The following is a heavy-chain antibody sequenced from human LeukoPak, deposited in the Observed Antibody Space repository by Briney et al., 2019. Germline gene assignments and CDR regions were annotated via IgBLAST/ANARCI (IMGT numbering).Heavy chain of an antibody. CDR3: ARDSGTGWNY. Sequence: GGSLRLSCAASGFTFSSYWMTWVRQAPGKGLEWGASIKQDGSDKYYVDSVKGRFTISRDNAKNSVYLQMNSLRVEDTAVFYCARDSGTGWNYWGQGTLVTVSS. CDR1: GFTFSSYW. V-gene: IGHV3-7*01. D-gene: IGHD3/OR15-3a*01. J-gene: IGHJ4*02. CDR2: IKQDGSDK.